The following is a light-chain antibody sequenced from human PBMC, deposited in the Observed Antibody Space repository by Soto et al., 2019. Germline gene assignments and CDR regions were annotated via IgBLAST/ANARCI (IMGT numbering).Light chain of an antibody. J-gene: IGKJ5*01. V-gene: IGKV1-39*01. CDR2: AAS. Sequence: DIQMTHSPSSLSESAGDRVTITCRASQGISTYLNWYQQKPGKAPKLLIYAASSLQSGVPSRFSGSGSGTDFTLTISSLQPEDFATYYCQQGYSTPITFGQGTRLEIK. CDR3: QQGYSTPIT. CDR1: QGISTY.